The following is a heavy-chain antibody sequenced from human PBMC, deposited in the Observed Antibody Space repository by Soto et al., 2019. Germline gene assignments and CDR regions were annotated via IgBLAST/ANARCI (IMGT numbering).Heavy chain of an antibody. J-gene: IGHJ4*02. CDR1: GFSFSRYC. V-gene: IGHV3-7*01. CDR3: ARRVQILGPHYYFDY. CDR2: IKPDGSEK. Sequence: GWDLRLSCADSGFSFSRYCMTWFRQARGKGLEWVAYIKPDGSEKYYVDYLKDRFTISRDNAQSSLFLEMNSVRAEDTAVYYCARRVQILGPHYYFDYWGQGTLVTDSS. D-gene: IGHD5-18*01.